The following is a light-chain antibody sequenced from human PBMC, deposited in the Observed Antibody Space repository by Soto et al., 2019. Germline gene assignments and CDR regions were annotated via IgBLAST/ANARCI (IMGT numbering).Light chain of an antibody. CDR2: AAS. CDR1: QSIATY. CDR3: QQSLITPPT. Sequence: DIQMTQSPSSLSASVGDRVTITCRASQSIATYLNWYQQKPGTAPYLLIFAASSLQSGVPSRFSGSGSGTDFTLTISSLQPEDFATYYCQQSLITPPTFGGGTKVEFK. J-gene: IGKJ4*01. V-gene: IGKV1-39*01.